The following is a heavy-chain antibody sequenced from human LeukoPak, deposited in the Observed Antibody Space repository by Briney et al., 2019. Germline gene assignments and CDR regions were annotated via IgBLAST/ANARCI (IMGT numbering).Heavy chain of an antibody. V-gene: IGHV4-61*01. CDR1: GGSVSSGSYY. J-gene: IGHJ6*04. D-gene: IGHD3-16*02. CDR2: IYDSGSN. Sequence: SETLSLTCTVSGGSVSSGSYYWSWIRQPPGKGLEWIGYIYDSGSNNYNPSLKSRVTISVDTSKNQFSLKLSSVTAADTAVYYCARGLTFGGVIVREDYGMDVWGKGTTVTVPS. CDR3: ARGLTFGGVIVREDYGMDV.